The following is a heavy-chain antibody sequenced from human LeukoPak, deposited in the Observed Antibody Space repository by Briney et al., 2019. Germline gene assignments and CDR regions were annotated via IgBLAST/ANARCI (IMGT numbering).Heavy chain of an antibody. CDR3: AKGRYYDSGNAFDI. CDR2: VSSSGGST. J-gene: IGHJ3*02. D-gene: IGHD3-9*01. V-gene: IGHV3-23*01. CDR1: GFTFSNHP. Sequence: GGSLRLSCAASGFTFSNHPMTWVRQAPGQGLEWVSTVSSSGGSTYYADSVKGRFTISRDNSKNTLYLQMNSLRAEDTAVYYCAKGRYYDSGNAFDIWGQGTMVTVSS.